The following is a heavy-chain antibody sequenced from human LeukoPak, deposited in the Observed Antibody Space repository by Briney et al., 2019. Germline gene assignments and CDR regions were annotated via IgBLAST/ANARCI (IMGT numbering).Heavy chain of an antibody. J-gene: IGHJ4*02. D-gene: IGHD3-10*01. Sequence: PGGSLRLSCAASGFTFSSYAMSWVRQAPGKGLEWVSAISGSGGSTYYADSVKGRFTISRDNSKNTLYLQMNSLRAEDTAVYYCARVFGNRNDFDYWGQGTLVTVAS. V-gene: IGHV3-23*01. CDR3: ARVFGNRNDFDY. CDR2: ISGSGGST. CDR1: GFTFSSYA.